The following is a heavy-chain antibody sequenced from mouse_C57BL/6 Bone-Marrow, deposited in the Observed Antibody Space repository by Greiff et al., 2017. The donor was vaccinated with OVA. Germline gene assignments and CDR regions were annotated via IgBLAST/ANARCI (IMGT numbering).Heavy chain of an antibody. CDR1: GFTFSSYA. CDR3: ARASWDRFDY. CDR2: ISDGGSYT. V-gene: IGHV5-4*01. J-gene: IGHJ2*01. D-gene: IGHD4-1*01. Sequence: EVQGVESGGGLVKPGGSLKLSCAASGFTFSSYAMSWVRQTPEKRLEWVATISDGGSYTYYPDTVKGRFTISRDNAKNHLYLQMSHLKSEATAMYYCARASWDRFDYWGQGTTLTVSS.